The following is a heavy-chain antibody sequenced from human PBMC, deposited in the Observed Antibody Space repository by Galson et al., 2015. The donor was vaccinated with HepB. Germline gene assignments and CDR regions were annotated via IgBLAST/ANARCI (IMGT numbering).Heavy chain of an antibody. CDR2: ISSSGSTI. CDR3: ARENCSSTSCYFDY. D-gene: IGHD2-2*01. Sequence: SLRLSCAASGFTFSDYYMSWIRQAPGKGLEWVSYISSSGSTIYYADSVKGRFTISRDNAKNSLYLQMNSLRAEDTAVYYCARENCSSTSCYFDYWGQGTLVTVSS. J-gene: IGHJ4*02. CDR1: GFTFSDYY. V-gene: IGHV3-11*01.